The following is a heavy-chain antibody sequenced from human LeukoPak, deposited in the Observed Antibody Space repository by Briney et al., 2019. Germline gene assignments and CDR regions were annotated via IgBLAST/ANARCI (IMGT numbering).Heavy chain of an antibody. CDR2: ISYDGSNK. Sequence: GGSLRLSCAASGFTFSSYAMHWVRQAPGKGLEWVAVISYDGSNKYYADSVKGRFTISRDNSKNTLYLQMNSLRAEDTAVYYCARAITIFGVVIIHSWFDPWGQGTLVTVSS. J-gene: IGHJ5*02. D-gene: IGHD3-3*01. CDR1: GFTFSSYA. V-gene: IGHV3-30*04. CDR3: ARAITIFGVVIIHSWFDP.